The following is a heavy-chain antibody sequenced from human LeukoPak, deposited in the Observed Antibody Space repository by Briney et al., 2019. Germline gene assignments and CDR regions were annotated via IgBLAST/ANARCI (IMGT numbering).Heavy chain of an antibody. CDR3: ARHLRDYYEYVWGSYRVAFDI. V-gene: IGHV4-34*01. J-gene: IGHJ3*02. D-gene: IGHD3-16*02. Sequence: SETLSLTCAVYGGSFSGYYWSWIRQPPGKGLEWIGEINHSGSTNYNPSLKSRVTISVDTSKNQFSLKLSSVTAADTAVYYCARHLRDYYEYVWGSYRVAFDIWGQGTMVTVSS. CDR2: INHSGST. CDR1: GGSFSGYY.